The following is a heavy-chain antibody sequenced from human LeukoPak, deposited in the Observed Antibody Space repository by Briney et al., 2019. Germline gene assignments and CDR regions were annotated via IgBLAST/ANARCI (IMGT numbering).Heavy chain of an antibody. Sequence: GGPLRLSCATSGFTFRTYAMAWVRQAPGKGLEWVSAVSGSADNTYYAVSVRGRFTISRDNSKNTLYLQLNSLRAEDTAIYYCAKSDDPSDRTNYFRYFDYWGQGTQVTVSS. CDR3: AKSDDPSDRTNYFRYFDY. D-gene: IGHD3/OR15-3a*01. CDR2: VSGSADNT. CDR1: GFTFRTYA. V-gene: IGHV3-23*01. J-gene: IGHJ4*02.